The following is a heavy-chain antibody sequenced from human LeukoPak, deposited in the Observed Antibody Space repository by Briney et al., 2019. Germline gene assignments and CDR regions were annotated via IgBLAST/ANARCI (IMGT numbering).Heavy chain of an antibody. CDR3: ARDVPITIFGVVTPIASPFDP. V-gene: IGHV3-7*01. J-gene: IGHJ5*02. CDR1: GFTFSSYW. Sequence: GGSLRLSCAASGFTFSSYWMSWVRQAPGKGLGWVANIKQDGSGKYYVDSVKGRFTISRDNAKNSLYLQMNSLRAEDTAVYYCARDVPITIFGVVTPIASPFDPWGQGTLVTVSS. CDR2: IKQDGSGK. D-gene: IGHD3-3*01.